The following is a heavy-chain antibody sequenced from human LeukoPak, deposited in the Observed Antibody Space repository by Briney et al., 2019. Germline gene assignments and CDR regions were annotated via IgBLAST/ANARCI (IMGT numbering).Heavy chain of an antibody. Sequence: SVKVSCKACGGTFSSYAISWVRQAPGQGLEWMGGIIPIFGTANYAQKFQDRVTITWDASISTAYMDLSSLRSEDTAVYYCARVGYSTSYDYWGQGTLVTVSS. D-gene: IGHD4-11*01. V-gene: IGHV1-69*13. J-gene: IGHJ4*02. CDR1: GGTFSSYA. CDR2: IIPIFGTA. CDR3: ARVGYSTSYDY.